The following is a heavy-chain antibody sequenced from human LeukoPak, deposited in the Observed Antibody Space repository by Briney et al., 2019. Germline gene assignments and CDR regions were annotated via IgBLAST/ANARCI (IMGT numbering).Heavy chain of an antibody. V-gene: IGHV4-39*01. CDR1: GGSISSSSYY. D-gene: IGHD3-10*01. CDR2: IYYSGST. J-gene: IGHJ4*02. Sequence: RPSETLSLTCTVSGGSISSSSYYWGWIRQPPGKGLEWIGSIYYSGSTYYNPSLKSRVTISVDTSKNQFSLKLSSVTAADTAVYYCARHGRWFGDPVDYWGQGTLVTVSS. CDR3: ARHGRWFGDPVDY.